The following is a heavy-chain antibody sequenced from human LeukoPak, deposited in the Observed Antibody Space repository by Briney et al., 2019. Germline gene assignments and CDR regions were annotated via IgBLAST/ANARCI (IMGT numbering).Heavy chain of an antibody. V-gene: IGHV1-69*13. CDR3: ARMRRVVNVFDI. Sequence: SVKVSCKASGGTFSSYAISWVRQAPGQGLEWMGGIIPIFGTANYAQKFQGRVTITADESTSTAYMELSSLRSEDTAVYYCARMRRVVNVFDIWGQGTMVTVSS. CDR1: GGTFSSYA. J-gene: IGHJ3*02. D-gene: IGHD4-23*01. CDR2: IIPIFGTA.